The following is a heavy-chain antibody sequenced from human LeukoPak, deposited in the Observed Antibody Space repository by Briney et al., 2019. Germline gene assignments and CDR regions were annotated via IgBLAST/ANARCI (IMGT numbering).Heavy chain of an antibody. CDR1: GFTFSSYG. D-gene: IGHD4-17*01. Sequence: PGGSLRLSCAASGFTFSSYGMHWVRQAPGKGLEWVAVISFDGNIKYYADSVQGRFTISRDNSKNTLYLQMISLRPEDTAVYYCARDLRGPSEWGQGSLVTVSS. V-gene: IGHV3-30*19. J-gene: IGHJ4*02. CDR2: ISFDGNIK. CDR3: ARDLRGPSE.